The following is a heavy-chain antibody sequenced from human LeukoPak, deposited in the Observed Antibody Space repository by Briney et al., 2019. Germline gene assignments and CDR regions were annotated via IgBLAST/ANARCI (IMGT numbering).Heavy chain of an antibody. D-gene: IGHD2-15*01. Sequence: PSETLSLTCTVSGGSISVYSWSWIRQPPGKGLEWIGYIYYSGSTNCNPSLKSRVTISVDTSKNQVSLKLSSVTAADTAVYYCATGGGRWFDPWGQGTLVTVSS. CDR1: GGSISVYS. CDR2: IYYSGST. V-gene: IGHV4-59*01. CDR3: ATGGGRWFDP. J-gene: IGHJ5*02.